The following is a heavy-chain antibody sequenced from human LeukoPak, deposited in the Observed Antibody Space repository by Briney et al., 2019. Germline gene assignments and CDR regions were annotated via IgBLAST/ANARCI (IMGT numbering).Heavy chain of an antibody. CDR3: VRVGGSPLGALDI. CDR2: IYYSGST. Sequence: PSETLSLTCTVSGGSISSYYWSRIRQPPGKGLEWIGSIYYSGSTYYNPSLKSRVTISVDTSKNQFSLKLSSVTAADTAVYYCVRVGGSPLGALDIWGQGTMATVSS. CDR1: GGSISSYY. J-gene: IGHJ3*02. V-gene: IGHV4-39*07. D-gene: IGHD1-14*01.